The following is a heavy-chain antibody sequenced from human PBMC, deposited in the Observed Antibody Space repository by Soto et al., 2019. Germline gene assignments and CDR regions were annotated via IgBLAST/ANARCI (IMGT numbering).Heavy chain of an antibody. J-gene: IGHJ4*02. CDR2: YVPEDGKT. V-gene: IGHV1-24*01. CDR1: GSTISEFS. D-gene: IGHD1-26*01. CDR3: ATGVGWGFIYSLQY. Sequence: QVQLEQSGAEVKKPGASVRVSCKISGSTISEFSMHWVRQAPGKGLEWMGGYVPEDGKTIYAPKFQDRVIMTEDTSTDTAYMELSSLRSEDTAVYFCATGVGWGFIYSLQYWGQGTPVTVSS.